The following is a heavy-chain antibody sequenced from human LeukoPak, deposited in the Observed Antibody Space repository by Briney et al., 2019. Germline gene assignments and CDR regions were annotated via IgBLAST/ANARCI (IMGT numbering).Heavy chain of an antibody. J-gene: IGHJ3*02. D-gene: IGHD6-19*01. Sequence: SVKVSCKASGGTFSSYAISWVRQAPGQGLEWMGGIIPIFGTANYAQKFQGRVTITTDESTSTAYMELSSLRSEDTAVYYCAREDGAVAGTEGAFDIWGQGTMVTVSS. V-gene: IGHV1-69*05. CDR2: IIPIFGTA. CDR1: GGTFSSYA. CDR3: AREDGAVAGTEGAFDI.